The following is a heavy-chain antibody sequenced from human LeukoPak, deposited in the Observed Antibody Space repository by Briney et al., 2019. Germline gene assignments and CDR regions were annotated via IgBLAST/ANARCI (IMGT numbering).Heavy chain of an antibody. Sequence: PSETLSLTCAVYGGSFSGYYWSWIRQPPGKGLEWIGEINHSGSTNYNPSLKSRVTISVDTSKNQFSLKLSSVTAADTAVYYCARDGLPEDIVAHWGQGTLVTVSS. CDR1: GGSFSGYY. CDR3: ARDGLPEDIVAH. D-gene: IGHD5-12*01. CDR2: INHSGST. J-gene: IGHJ4*02. V-gene: IGHV4-34*01.